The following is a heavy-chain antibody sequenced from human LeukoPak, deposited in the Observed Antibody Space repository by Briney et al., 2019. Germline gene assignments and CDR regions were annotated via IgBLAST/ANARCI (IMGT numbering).Heavy chain of an antibody. CDR1: GFSVSVNY. D-gene: IGHD3-3*01. CDR3: ARPYDSSLEYMDV. V-gene: IGHV3-53*01. CDR2: IHTDGTK. Sequence: PGGSLRLSCEISGFSVSVNYINWVRQAPGKGLEWVSVIHTDGTKYYGDSVKGRFIISRDESKNTVYLQMNSLRAEDTAMYYCARPYDSSLEYMDVWGKGTTVTVSS. J-gene: IGHJ6*03.